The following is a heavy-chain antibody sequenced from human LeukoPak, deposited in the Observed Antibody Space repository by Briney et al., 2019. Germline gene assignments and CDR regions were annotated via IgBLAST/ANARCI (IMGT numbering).Heavy chain of an antibody. CDR1: GFTFDDYA. CDR2: ISWNSGSI. Sequence: TGGSLRLSCAASGFTFDDYAMHWVRQAPRKGLEWVSGISWNSGSIGYADSVKGRFTISRDNAKNSLYLQMNSLRAEDTALYYCAKGRMTTLDYWGQGTLVTVSS. V-gene: IGHV3-9*01. CDR3: AKGRMTTLDY. J-gene: IGHJ4*02. D-gene: IGHD3-16*01.